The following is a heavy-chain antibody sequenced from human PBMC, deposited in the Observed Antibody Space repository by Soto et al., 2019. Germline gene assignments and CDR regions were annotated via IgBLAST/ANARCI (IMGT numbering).Heavy chain of an antibody. CDR2: IFPSGTT. CDR1: GGSLSGATYS. V-gene: IGHV4-30-2*01. J-gene: IGHJ4*02. Sequence: PSETLSLTCGVSGGSLSGATYSWNWIRQPPGKGLEWIGYIFPSGTTYYNPSLKSRVTISIDVSKNQFSLSLRSLTAADTAVYYCAISREFDYCSEGTLVTVSS. CDR3: AISREFDY.